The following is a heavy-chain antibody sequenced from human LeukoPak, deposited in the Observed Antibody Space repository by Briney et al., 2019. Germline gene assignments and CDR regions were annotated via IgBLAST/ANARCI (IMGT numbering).Heavy chain of an antibody. V-gene: IGHV3-30*18. D-gene: IGHD6-13*01. Sequence: GRSLRLSCAASGFTFSSYGMHWVRQAPGKGLEWVAVISYDGSNKYYADSVKGRFTISRDNSKNTLYLQMNSLRAEDTAVYYCAKEDRIAAAGTSYDYWGQGTLVTVSS. CDR3: AKEDRIAAAGTSYDY. CDR2: ISYDGSNK. J-gene: IGHJ4*02. CDR1: GFTFSSYG.